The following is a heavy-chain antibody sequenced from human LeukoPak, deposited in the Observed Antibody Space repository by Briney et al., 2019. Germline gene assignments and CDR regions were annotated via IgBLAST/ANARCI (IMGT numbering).Heavy chain of an antibody. J-gene: IGHJ6*03. D-gene: IGHD3-22*01. Sequence: GGSLRLSCAASGFTFSNYNMNWVRQAPGKGLEWVSYISSSSNTIYYSDSVKGRFTVSRDNAKNSLYLQMNSLRAEDTAVYYCVHAIGYNYYYMDVWGKGTTVTVSS. CDR3: VHAIGYNYYYMDV. CDR2: ISSSSNTI. V-gene: IGHV3-48*04. CDR1: GFTFSNYN.